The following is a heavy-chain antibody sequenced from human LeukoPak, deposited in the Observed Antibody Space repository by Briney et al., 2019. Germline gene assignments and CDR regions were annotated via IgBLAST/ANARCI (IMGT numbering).Heavy chain of an antibody. D-gene: IGHD3-9*01. CDR1: GFTFSSYA. Sequence: PGGSLRLSCAASGFTFSSYAMSWVRQAPGKGLEWVSAISGSGGSTYYADSVKGRFTISRDNSKNTLYLQMNSLRAEDTAVYYCAKFLQYYDILTGYYIFDYWGQGTLVTVSS. CDR3: AKFLQYYDILTGYYIFDY. V-gene: IGHV3-23*01. CDR2: ISGSGGST. J-gene: IGHJ4*02.